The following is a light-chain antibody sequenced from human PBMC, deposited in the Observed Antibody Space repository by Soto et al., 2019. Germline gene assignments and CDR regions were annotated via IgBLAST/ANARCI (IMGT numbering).Light chain of an antibody. CDR1: EGINSR. V-gene: IGKV1-12*01. CDR2: AAF. Sequence: DIQMTQSPSSVSASVGDRVTISCRASEGINSRLAWYQQKPGNAPKLLIYAAFILQSGVPSRFSGYGSGTDFTLSISSLQPEDFATSYGQQAGSFPITFGQGTRLEIK. CDR3: QQAGSFPIT. J-gene: IGKJ5*01.